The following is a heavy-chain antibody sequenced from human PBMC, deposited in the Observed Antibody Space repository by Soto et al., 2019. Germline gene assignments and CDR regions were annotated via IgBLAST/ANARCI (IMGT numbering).Heavy chain of an antibody. J-gene: IGHJ4*02. V-gene: IGHV3-23*01. CDR1: GFTFTDYA. CDR3: ARGSSGYISSWYYFDY. CDR2: ISGIGGST. Sequence: GGSLRLSCAASGFTFTDYALSWVRQAPGQGLEWVATISGIGGSTYLADSVKGRLSISRDNSKNTVSLLMNSLRAEDTAVYFCARGSSGYISSWYYFDYWGRVTLVTVS. D-gene: IGHD6-13*01.